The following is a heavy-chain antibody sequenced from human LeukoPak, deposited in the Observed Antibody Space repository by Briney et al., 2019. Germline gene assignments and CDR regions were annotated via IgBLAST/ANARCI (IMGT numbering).Heavy chain of an antibody. J-gene: IGHJ6*03. V-gene: IGHV1-18*01. CDR2: ISAYDGNT. Sequence: ASVKLSCKATGYTFTSYGISWLRQAPGQGLEWMGWISAYDGNTNYAQKLQGRVTMTTDTSTSTAYMELRSLRSDDTAVYYCARVGGPPIFGVVINYYYYMDVWGKGTTVTVSS. CDR3: ARVGGPPIFGVVINYYYYMDV. D-gene: IGHD3-3*01. CDR1: GYTFTSYG.